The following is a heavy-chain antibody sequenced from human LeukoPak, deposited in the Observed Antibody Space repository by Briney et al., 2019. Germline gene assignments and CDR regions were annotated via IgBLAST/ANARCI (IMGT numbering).Heavy chain of an antibody. CDR1: GFTFSSYA. Sequence: GGSLRLSCAASGFTFSSYAMSWVRQAPGKGLEWVSAISGSGGSTYYADSVKGRFAISRDNSKNTLYLQMNSLRAEDTAVYYCAKVDRVGTVTTYDYWGQGTLVTVSS. V-gene: IGHV3-23*01. CDR2: ISGSGGST. J-gene: IGHJ4*02. CDR3: AKVDRVGTVTTYDY. D-gene: IGHD4-17*01.